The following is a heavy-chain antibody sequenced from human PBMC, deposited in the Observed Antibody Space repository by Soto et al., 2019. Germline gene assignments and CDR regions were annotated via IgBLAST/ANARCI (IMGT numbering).Heavy chain of an antibody. CDR3: AKVQIAVAANGYGFDY. J-gene: IGHJ4*02. CDR2: ISGRGDTT. D-gene: IGHD6-19*01. Sequence: EVQLLDSGGGLVQPGGSLRLSCAASGFSFSAYAMSWVRQAPGKGLEWVSSISGRGDTTYYADSVKGRFTISRDKSKNGLYLQMSALRAVYTAVYFCAKVQIAVAANGYGFDYWGQGTQVTVSS. CDR1: GFSFSAYA. V-gene: IGHV3-23*01.